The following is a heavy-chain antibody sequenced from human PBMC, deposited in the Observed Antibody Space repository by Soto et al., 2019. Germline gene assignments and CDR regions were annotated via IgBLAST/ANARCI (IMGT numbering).Heavy chain of an antibody. V-gene: IGHV3-7*01. CDR2: IKQDGSEK. J-gene: IGHJ6*02. CDR3: ARDPSVVVVAATPYYYHGMDV. D-gene: IGHD2-15*01. CDR1: GFTFSSYW. Sequence: GSLRLSCAASGFTFSSYWMSWVRQAPGKGLEWVANIKQDGSEKYYVDSVKGRFTISRDNAKNSLYLQMNSLRAEDTAVYYCARDPSVVVVAATPYYYHGMDVWGQGTTVTVSS.